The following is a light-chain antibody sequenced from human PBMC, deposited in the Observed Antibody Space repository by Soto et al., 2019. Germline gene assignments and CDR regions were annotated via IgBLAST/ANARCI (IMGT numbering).Light chain of an antibody. CDR1: QRVSSY. V-gene: IGKV3-11*01. Sequence: VLTQAPATLSLSPGERATLSCRASQRVSSYLAWYQQKPGQAPRLLIYDASDRATGIPARFSGSGSGTDFTLTISSLEPEDFAIYYCQQRQYWPPITFGQGTRLQIK. CDR2: DAS. CDR3: QQRQYWPPIT. J-gene: IGKJ5*01.